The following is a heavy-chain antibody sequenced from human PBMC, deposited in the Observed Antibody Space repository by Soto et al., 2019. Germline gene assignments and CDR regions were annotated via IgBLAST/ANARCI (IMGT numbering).Heavy chain of an antibody. V-gene: IGHV3-23*01. CDR2: ISGSGGST. J-gene: IGHJ4*02. CDR3: AKADRPYYEILTGPDY. D-gene: IGHD3-9*01. Sequence: AAGGRFGNHCVGWISKAQGKGLEWVSGISGSGGSTYYADSVKGRCSISRDNSKNTLYLQMNSLRAEDTAVYYCAKADRPYYEILTGPDYWGQGTLVTVS. CDR1: GGRFGNHC.